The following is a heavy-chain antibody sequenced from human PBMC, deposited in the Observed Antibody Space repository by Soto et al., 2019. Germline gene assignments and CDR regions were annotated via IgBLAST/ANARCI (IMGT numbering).Heavy chain of an antibody. CDR1: GFTFSSYA. J-gene: IGHJ4*02. CDR2: ISYDGSNK. CDR3: ARDGGYSDYESYCDC. V-gene: IGHV3-30-3*01. Sequence: QVQLVESGGGVVQPGRSLRLSCAASGFTFSSYAMHWVRQAPGKGLEWVAVISYDGSNKYYADSVKGRFTISRDNSKNTLDLQMNSQRAEDTAVYYCARDGGYSDYESYCDCWGQGPLVTVSS. D-gene: IGHD5-12*01.